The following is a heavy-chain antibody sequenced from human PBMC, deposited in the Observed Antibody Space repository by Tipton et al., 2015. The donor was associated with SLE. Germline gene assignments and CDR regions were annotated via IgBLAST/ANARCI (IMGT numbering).Heavy chain of an antibody. D-gene: IGHD6-19*01. Sequence: SLRLSCAASGFTFSSYGMHWVRQAPGKGLEWVAVIWYDGSNKYYADSVKGRFTISRDNSKNTLYLQMNSLRAEDTAVYYCAKEFIGYSSGWYGAYYYGMDVWGQGTAVPVYS. CDR3: AKEFIGYSSGWYGAYYYGMDV. CDR2: IWYDGSNK. CDR1: GFTFSSYG. J-gene: IGHJ6*02. V-gene: IGHV3-30*18.